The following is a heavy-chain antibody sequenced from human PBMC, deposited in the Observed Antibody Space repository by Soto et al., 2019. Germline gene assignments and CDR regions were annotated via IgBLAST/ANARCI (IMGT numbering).Heavy chain of an antibody. CDR3: ARTYYYDSTLDY. CDR2: MNANNGYT. V-gene: IGHV1-18*04. CDR1: GYTFTKYG. Sequence: ASVKVSCKTSGYTFTKYGISWVRQAPGQRLEWMGWMNANNGYTNNAQKFQGRVTITRNTSASTAYMELSSLRSEDTAVYYCARTYYYDSTLDYWGQGTLVTVSS. J-gene: IGHJ4*02. D-gene: IGHD3-22*01.